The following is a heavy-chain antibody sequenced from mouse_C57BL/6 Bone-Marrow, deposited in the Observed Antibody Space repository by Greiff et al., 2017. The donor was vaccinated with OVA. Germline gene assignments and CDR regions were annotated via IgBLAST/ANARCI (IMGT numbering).Heavy chain of an antibody. J-gene: IGHJ4*01. CDR2: IYPRSGNT. CDR3: AAIYYYGSSFYYYAMDY. D-gene: IGHD1-1*01. V-gene: IGHV1-81*01. CDR1: GYTFTSYG. Sequence: QVQLKESGAELARPGASVKLSCKASGYTFTSYGISWVKQRPGQGLEWIGEIYPRSGNTYYNEKFKGKATLTADKSSSTAYMELRSLTSEDSAVYFCAAIYYYGSSFYYYAMDYWGQGTSVTVSS.